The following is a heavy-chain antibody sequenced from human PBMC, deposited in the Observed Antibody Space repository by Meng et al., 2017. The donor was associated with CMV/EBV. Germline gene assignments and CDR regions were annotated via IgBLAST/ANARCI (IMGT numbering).Heavy chain of an antibody. J-gene: IGHJ4*02. D-gene: IGHD3-3*01. CDR3: ARDMRDFWSGYSVWYFDY. V-gene: IGHV4-39*07. CDR1: GGSISSSSYY. Sequence: SETLSLTCTVSGGSISSSSYYWGWIRQPPGKGLEWIGSIYYSGSTYYNPSLKSRVTISVDTSKNQFSLKLSSVTAADTAVYYCARDMRDFWSGYSVWYFDYWGQGTLVTVSS. CDR2: IYYSGST.